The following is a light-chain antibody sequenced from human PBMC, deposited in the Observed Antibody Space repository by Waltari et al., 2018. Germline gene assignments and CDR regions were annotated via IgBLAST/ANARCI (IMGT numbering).Light chain of an antibody. CDR1: QGISRY. V-gene: IGKV1D-8*01. CDR2: AAS. J-gene: IGKJ1*01. CDR3: KQYYSFPWT. Sequence: GDGGTISCLMSQGISRYLAWYQQKPGQAPELLIYAASNLPSGVPSRFSGSGSGTDLTLTISCLQSEDFATYYCKQYYSFPWTFGQWTKVEIK.